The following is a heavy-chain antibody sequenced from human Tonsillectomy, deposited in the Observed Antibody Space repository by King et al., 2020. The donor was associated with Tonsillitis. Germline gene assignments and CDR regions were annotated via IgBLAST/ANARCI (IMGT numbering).Heavy chain of an antibody. J-gene: IGHJ5*02. CDR2: TNHSGST. D-gene: IGHD3-10*01. Sequence: VQLQQWGAGLLKPSETLSLTCAVYGGSFSEYYWSWIRQPPGKGLEWIGETNHSGSTNYNPSLKSRVTISVDTSKNQFSLKVNSVTAADTAVYYCASISEGHYHGTCAHNASNCFDPWGQGTLVTVSS. V-gene: IGHV4-34*01. CDR1: GGSFSEYY. CDR3: ASISEGHYHGTCAHNASNCFDP.